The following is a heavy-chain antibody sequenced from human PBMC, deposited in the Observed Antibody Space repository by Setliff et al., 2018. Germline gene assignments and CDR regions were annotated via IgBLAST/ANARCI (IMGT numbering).Heavy chain of an antibody. CDR1: GGAIGNNIYY. CDR3: ASRTTGPGGWFDF. J-gene: IGHJ5*01. CDR2: IYFSGST. D-gene: IGHD1-1*01. Sequence: PSETLSLTCTVSGGAIGNNIYYWGWIRRPPGKGLEWIGSIYFSGSTYYNPSLKSRVTISIDTSKNQFSLNLNSVTAADTAVYYCASRTTGPGGWFDFWGQGSLVTVSS. V-gene: IGHV4-39*01.